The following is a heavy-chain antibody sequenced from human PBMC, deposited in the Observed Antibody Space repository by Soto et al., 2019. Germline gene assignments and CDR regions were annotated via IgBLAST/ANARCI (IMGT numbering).Heavy chain of an antibody. Sequence: QVQLVESGGGVVQPGRSLRLSCAASGFTFSSYGMHWVRQAPGKGLEWVAVIWYDGSNKYYADSVKGRFTISRDNSKNTLYLQMNSLRAEDTAVYYCARDSLGYCSGGSCYGFDYWGQGTLVTVSS. D-gene: IGHD2-15*01. CDR1: GFTFSSYG. J-gene: IGHJ4*02. CDR2: IWYDGSNK. CDR3: ARDSLGYCSGGSCYGFDY. V-gene: IGHV3-33*01.